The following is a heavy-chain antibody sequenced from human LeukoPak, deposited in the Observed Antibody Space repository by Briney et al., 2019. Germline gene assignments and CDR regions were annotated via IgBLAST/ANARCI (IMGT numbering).Heavy chain of an antibody. Sequence: GGSLRLSCAASGFTVSSNYMSWVRQAPGKGLEWVSVIYSGGSTYYADSVKGRFTISRDNSKNTLYLQMNSLRAEDTAVYYCARERESSGWYPYYFDHWGQGTLVTVSS. CDR3: ARERESSGWYPYYFDH. CDR1: GFTVSSNY. D-gene: IGHD6-19*01. V-gene: IGHV3-53*01. J-gene: IGHJ4*02. CDR2: IYSGGST.